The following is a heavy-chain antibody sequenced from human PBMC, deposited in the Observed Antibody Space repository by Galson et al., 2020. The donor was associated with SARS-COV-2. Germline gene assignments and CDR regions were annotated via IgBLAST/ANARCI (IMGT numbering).Heavy chain of an antibody. V-gene: IGHV3-13*05. J-gene: IGHJ6*03. Sequence: GESLKTPCVAPGFTFSSYDMHWVRQATGKGLEWVSAIGTAGDPYYPGSVKGRFTISRENAKNSLYLQMNSLRAGDTAVYYCARGYCSSTSCRIINYVDVWGKGTTVTVSS. D-gene: IGHD2-2*01. CDR2: IGTAGDP. CDR1: GFTFSSYD. CDR3: ARGYCSSTSCRIINYVDV.